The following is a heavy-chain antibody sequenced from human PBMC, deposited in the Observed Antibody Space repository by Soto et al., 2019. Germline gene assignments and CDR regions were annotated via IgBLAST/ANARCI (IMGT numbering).Heavy chain of an antibody. V-gene: IGHV3-30-3*01. D-gene: IGHD1-26*01. CDR1: GFTFSSYA. Sequence: GGALRLSCAASGFTFSSYAMHWVRQAPGKGLEWVAVISYDGSNKYYADSVKGRFTISRDNSKNTLYLQMNSLRAEDTAVYYCARGPGARGAYYFDYWGQGTLVTVSS. CDR2: ISYDGSNK. J-gene: IGHJ4*02. CDR3: ARGPGARGAYYFDY.